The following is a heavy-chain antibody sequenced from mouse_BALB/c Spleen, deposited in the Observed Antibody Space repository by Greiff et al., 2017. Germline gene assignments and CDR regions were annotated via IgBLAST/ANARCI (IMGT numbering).Heavy chain of an antibody. J-gene: IGHJ2*01. Sequence: EVQLQQSGPSLVKPSQTLSLTCSVTGDSITSGYWNWIRKFPGNKLEYMGYISYSGSTYYNPSLKSRISITRDTSKNQYYLQLNSVTTEDTATYYCARWVGYGSSPYYFDYWGQGTTLTVSS. CDR2: ISYSGST. V-gene: IGHV3-8*02. CDR1: GDSITSGY. CDR3: ARWVGYGSSPYYFDY. D-gene: IGHD1-1*01.